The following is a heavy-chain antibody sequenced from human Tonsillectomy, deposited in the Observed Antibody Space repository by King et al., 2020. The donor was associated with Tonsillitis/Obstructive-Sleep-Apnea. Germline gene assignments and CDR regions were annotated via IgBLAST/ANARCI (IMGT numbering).Heavy chain of an antibody. Sequence: VQLQESGPGLVKPSQTLSLTCTVSDASISSGGYYWRWIRQHPGKGLELIGYIYYSGSTYYNPSLKSRVTISVDTSKNQFSLKLSSVTAADTAVYYCARVDTATYYGMDVWGQGTTVTVSS. CDR1: DASISSGGYY. CDR3: ARVDTATYYGMDV. D-gene: IGHD5-18*01. CDR2: IYYSGST. V-gene: IGHV4-31*03. J-gene: IGHJ6*02.